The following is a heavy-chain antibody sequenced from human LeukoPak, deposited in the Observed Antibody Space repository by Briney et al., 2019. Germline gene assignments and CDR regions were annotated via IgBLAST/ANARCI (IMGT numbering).Heavy chain of an antibody. D-gene: IGHD2-15*01. J-gene: IGHJ5*02. CDR2: ISAYNGNT. Sequence: ASVKVSCKASGYTFTSYGISWVRRAPGQGLEWMGWISAYNGNTNYAQKLQGRVTMTTDTSTSTAYMELSRLRSDDTAVYYCARGYCSGGTCYLVENWLDPWGQGTLVTVSS. CDR3: ARGYCSGGTCYLVENWLDP. CDR1: GYTFTSYG. V-gene: IGHV1-18*01.